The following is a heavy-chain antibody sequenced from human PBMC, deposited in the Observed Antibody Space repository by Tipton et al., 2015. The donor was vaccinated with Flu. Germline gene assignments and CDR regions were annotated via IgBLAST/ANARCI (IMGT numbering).Heavy chain of an antibody. Sequence: SLRLSCAASGFTFDDYTMHWVRQAPGKGLEWVSSINWVSSAMDYADSVRGRFTISRDNAKNSLYLQMSSLTADDTALYYCARDRSPSASVDYYSYSGMDVWGQGAAGPVSS. V-gene: IGHV3-9*01. D-gene: IGHD2-2*01. CDR1: GFTFDDYT. J-gene: IGHJ6*02. CDR3: ARDRSPSASVDYYSYSGMDV. CDR2: INWVSSAM.